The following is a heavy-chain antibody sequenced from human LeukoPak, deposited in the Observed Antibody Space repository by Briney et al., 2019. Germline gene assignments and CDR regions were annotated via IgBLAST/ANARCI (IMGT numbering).Heavy chain of an antibody. D-gene: IGHD2-2*01. J-gene: IGHJ4*02. Sequence: PGGSLRLSCAASGFTFSSYWMHWVRQAPGKGLVWVSRINSDGSSATYTDSVKGRFTISRDNAKNTLYLQMNSLRAEDTAVYYCARDLGFIVVVPAAIGYWGQGTLVTVSS. CDR1: GFTFSSYW. V-gene: IGHV3-74*01. CDR2: INSDGSSA. CDR3: ARDLGFIVVVPAAIGY.